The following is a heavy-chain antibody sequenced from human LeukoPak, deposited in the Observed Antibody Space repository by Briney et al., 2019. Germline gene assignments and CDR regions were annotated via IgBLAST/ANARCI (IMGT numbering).Heavy chain of an antibody. D-gene: IGHD3-10*01. CDR2: IYPRDGST. Sequence: ASVKVSCKASGYTFTSNYIHWVRQAPGQGLEWMGMIYPRDGSTSYAQKFQGRVTVTRDTSTSTVHMELSGLRSEDTAVYYCARDGLNYYGSGSNIDYWGQGTLVTVSS. CDR3: ARDGLNYYGSGSNIDY. J-gene: IGHJ4*02. CDR1: GYTFTSNY. V-gene: IGHV1-46*01.